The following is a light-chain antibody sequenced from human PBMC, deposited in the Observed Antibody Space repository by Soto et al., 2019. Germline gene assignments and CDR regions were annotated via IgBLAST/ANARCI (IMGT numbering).Light chain of an antibody. J-gene: IGKJ5*01. CDR1: QRVSNNY. CDR2: GAS. CDR3: QQRSNWPPEIT. Sequence: EIVLTQSPGTRSLSPGERATLSCRASQRVSNNYLAWYQQKPGQAPRLLIYGASNRATGIPDRFSGSGSGTDFTLTVSSLEPEDFALYYCQQRSNWPPEITFGQGTRLEIK. V-gene: IGKV3D-20*02.